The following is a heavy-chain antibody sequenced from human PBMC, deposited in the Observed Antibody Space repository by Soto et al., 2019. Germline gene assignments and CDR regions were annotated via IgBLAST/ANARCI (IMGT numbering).Heavy chain of an antibody. CDR2: ISSSGNT. CDR1: DGSISNFY. CDR3: ARAPMVLTRSYFDS. D-gene: IGHD3-22*01. V-gene: IGHV4-59*01. J-gene: IGHJ4*02. Sequence: AGTLSLTCTVSDGSISNFYWSWIRQPPGKGLEWIGYISSSGNTNYNPSLKSRVSISVDTSKNQFSLNLTSVTAADTGVYYCARAPMVLTRSYFDSWGKGTPVPVSS.